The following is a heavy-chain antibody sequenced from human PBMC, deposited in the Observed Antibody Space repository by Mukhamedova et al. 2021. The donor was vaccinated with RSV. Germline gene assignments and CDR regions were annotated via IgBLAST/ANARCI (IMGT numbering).Heavy chain of an antibody. D-gene: IGHD4-23*01. Sequence: GLEWMGGFDPEDGETIYAQKFQGRVTMTEDTSTDTAYMELSSLRSEDTAVYYCATDSPPPVYGGITGDYYYYYMDVWGKGTTVTV. V-gene: IGHV1-24*01. CDR2: FDPEDGET. J-gene: IGHJ6*03. CDR3: ATDSPPPVYGGITGDYYYYYMDV.